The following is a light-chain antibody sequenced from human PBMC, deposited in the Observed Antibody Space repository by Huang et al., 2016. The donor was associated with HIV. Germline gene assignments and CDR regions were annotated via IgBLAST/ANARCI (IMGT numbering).Light chain of an antibody. CDR3: QQTYSTLT. Sequence: DIQMTQSPSSLSASVGDRVTITCQASQSISTYLNWYQQKPGKAPKLLIYAASTLQSGVPSRFSGSGSGTDFTLTISSLQPEDVATYYCQQTYSTLTFGPGTKVDIK. CDR1: QSISTY. CDR2: AAS. J-gene: IGKJ3*01. V-gene: IGKV1-39*01.